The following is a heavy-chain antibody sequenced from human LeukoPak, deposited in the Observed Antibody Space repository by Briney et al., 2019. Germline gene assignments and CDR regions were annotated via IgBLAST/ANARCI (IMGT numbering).Heavy chain of an antibody. CDR1: GGSFSGYY. J-gene: IGHJ4*02. CDR2: INHSRST. CDR3: ARRRRYCSSTSCYFDY. Sequence: SETLSLTCAVYGGSFSGYYWSWIRQPPGKGLEWIGEINHSRSTNYNPSLKSRDTISVDTSKNQFSLKLSSVTAADTAVYYCARRRRYCSSTSCYFDYWGQGTLVTVSS. D-gene: IGHD2-2*01. V-gene: IGHV4-34*01.